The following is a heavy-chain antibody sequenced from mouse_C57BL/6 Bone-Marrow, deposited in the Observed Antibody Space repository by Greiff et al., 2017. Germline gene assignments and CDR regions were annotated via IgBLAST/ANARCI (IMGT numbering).Heavy chain of an antibody. Sequence: EVHLVESGGGLVQPGGSLQLSCAASGFTFSDYYMYWVRQTPEKRLEWVAYISNGGGSTYYPDTVKGRFTISRDNAKNTLYLQMSRLKSEDTAMYYCARGWLIHAMDYWGQGPSVTVSS. CDR2: ISNGGGST. V-gene: IGHV5-12*01. J-gene: IGHJ4*01. D-gene: IGHD2-3*01. CDR1: GFTFSDYY. CDR3: ARGWLIHAMDY.